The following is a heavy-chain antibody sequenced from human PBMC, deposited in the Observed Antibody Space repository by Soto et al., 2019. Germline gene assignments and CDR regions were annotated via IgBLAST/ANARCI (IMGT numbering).Heavy chain of an antibody. CDR3: ARAPKVSGSAQTRPDF. CDR2: ISPSGTT. CDR1: SGSLSGYY. J-gene: IGHJ4*02. V-gene: IGHV4-34*01. Sequence: SETLSLTCSLYSGSLSGYYWGWIRQPPGKGLEWIGEISPSGTTNYSPSLKSRVSISVDTSKNQFSLNLTSLTAADTAVYYYARAPKVSGSAQTRPDFWGQRPLFTVST. D-gene: IGHD6-6*01.